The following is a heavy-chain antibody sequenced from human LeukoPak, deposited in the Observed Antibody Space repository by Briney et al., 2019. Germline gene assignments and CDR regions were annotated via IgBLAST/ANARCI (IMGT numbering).Heavy chain of an antibody. V-gene: IGHV3-30-3*01. CDR3: ARAPGRSHEYFQH. CDR1: GFTFSSYA. Sequence: GGSLRPSCAASGFTFSSYAMHWVRQAPGKGLEWVAVISYDGSNKYYADSVKGRFTISRDNSKNTLYLQMNSLRAEDTAVYYCARAPGRSHEYFQHWGQGTLVTVSS. J-gene: IGHJ1*01. CDR2: ISYDGSNK. D-gene: IGHD1-14*01.